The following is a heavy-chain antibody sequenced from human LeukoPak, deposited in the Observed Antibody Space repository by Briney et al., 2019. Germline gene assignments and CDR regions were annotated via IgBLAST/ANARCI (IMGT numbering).Heavy chain of an antibody. CDR1: GFSFSSYE. CDR2: IRSTSNTI. V-gene: IGHV3-48*03. CDR3: ARDFGRWFIDY. D-gene: IGHD4-23*01. J-gene: IGHJ4*02. Sequence: GGSLTLSCAASGFSFSSYEMNWVRQAPGKGLEWVSYIRSTSNTIYYADSVKGRFTISRDNAKNSLYLQMNSLRAGDTAVYYCARDFGRWFIDYWGQGTLVTVSS.